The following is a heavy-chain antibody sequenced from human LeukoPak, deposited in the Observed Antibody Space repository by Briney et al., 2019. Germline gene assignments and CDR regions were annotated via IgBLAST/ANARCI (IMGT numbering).Heavy chain of an antibody. V-gene: IGHV3-21*01. D-gene: IGHD6-13*01. CDR1: GFTFSTYS. CDR3: ARFFGQQLEGGAFDI. CDR2: ISSSSSYI. J-gene: IGHJ3*02. Sequence: GGSLRLSCAASGFTFSTYSMNWVRQAPGKGLEWVSSISSSSSYIYYADSVKGRFTISRDNAKNSLYLQMNSLRAEDTAVYYCARFFGQQLEGGAFDIWGQGTMVTVSS.